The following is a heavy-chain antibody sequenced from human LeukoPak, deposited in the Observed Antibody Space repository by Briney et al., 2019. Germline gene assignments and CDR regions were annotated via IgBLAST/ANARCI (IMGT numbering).Heavy chain of an antibody. D-gene: IGHD4-17*01. CDR3: ARVHDYGDSEGYNWFDP. Sequence: SETLYLTCTVSGGSISSYYWSWIRQPPGKGLEGIGYIYYSGSTNYNPSLKSRVTISVDTSKNQFSLKLSSVTAADTAVYYCARVHDYGDSEGYNWFDPWGQGTLVTVSS. CDR2: IYYSGST. V-gene: IGHV4-59*01. J-gene: IGHJ5*02. CDR1: GGSISSYY.